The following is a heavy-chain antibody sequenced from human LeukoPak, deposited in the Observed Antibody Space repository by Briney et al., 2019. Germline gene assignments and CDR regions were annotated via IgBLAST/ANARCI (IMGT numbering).Heavy chain of an antibody. Sequence: GGSLRLSCAASGFTVSGYYMNWVRQAPGKGLEWVSVIYSGGSTYYADSVKGRFTISRDNSKNTLYLQMNSLRAEDTAVYYCAREDYYGSGSLDYWGQGTLVTVSS. J-gene: IGHJ4*02. CDR2: IYSGGST. D-gene: IGHD3-10*01. V-gene: IGHV3-53*01. CDR1: GFTVSGYY. CDR3: AREDYYGSGSLDY.